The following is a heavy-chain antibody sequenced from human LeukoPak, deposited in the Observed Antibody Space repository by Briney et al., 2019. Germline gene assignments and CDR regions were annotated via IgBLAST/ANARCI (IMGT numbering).Heavy chain of an antibody. D-gene: IGHD3-16*02. CDR3: AGAMITFGGVIVKGFDP. CDR1: GFTFTSSA. J-gene: IGHJ5*02. V-gene: IGHV1-58*02. Sequence: GASVKVSSKASGFTFTSSAMQWVRQARGQRREWIGWIVVGSGNTNYAQKFQERVTITRDMSTSTAYMELSSLRSEDTAVYYCAGAMITFGGVIVKGFDPWGQGTLVTVSS. CDR2: IVVGSGNT.